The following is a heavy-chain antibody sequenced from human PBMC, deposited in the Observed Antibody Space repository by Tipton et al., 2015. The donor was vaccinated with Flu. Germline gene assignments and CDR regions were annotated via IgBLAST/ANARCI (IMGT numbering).Heavy chain of an antibody. CDR3: ARGRDAYCSSTSCYDYYYFYGMDV. Sequence: TLSLTCSVSGDSISSYYWSWIRQSPGMGLEWIGYIYYSGSTNYNPSLKSRVTISFDTSKNQFSLKLSSVTAADTAVYYCARGRDAYCSSTSCYDYYYFYGMDVWGQGTTVTVSS. D-gene: IGHD2-2*01. CDR2: IYYSGST. V-gene: IGHV4-59*01. CDR1: GDSISSYY. J-gene: IGHJ6*02.